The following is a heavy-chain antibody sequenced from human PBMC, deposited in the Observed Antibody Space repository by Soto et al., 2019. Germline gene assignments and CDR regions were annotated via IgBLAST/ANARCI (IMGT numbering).Heavy chain of an antibody. CDR3: ANQGAGPDKGSSAHDAFDI. Sequence: QAGGSLRLSCAASGFTFSSYGMHWVRQAPGKGLEWVAVISYDGSNKYYADSVKGRFTISRDNSKNTLYLQMNSLRAEDTAVYYCANQGAGPDKGSSAHDAFDIWGQGTMVTVSS. J-gene: IGHJ3*02. CDR1: GFTFSSYG. CDR2: ISYDGSNK. V-gene: IGHV3-30*18. D-gene: IGHD6-6*01.